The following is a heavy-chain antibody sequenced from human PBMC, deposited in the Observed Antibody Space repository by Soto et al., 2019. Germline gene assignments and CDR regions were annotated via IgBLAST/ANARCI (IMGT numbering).Heavy chain of an antibody. V-gene: IGHV1-46*01. CDR3: ARDGGVVLRYYDILTGSNGMDV. Sequence: ASVKVSCKASGYAFTSYYMHWVRQAPGQGLEWMGIINPSGGGTSYAQKFQGRVTMTRDTSTSTVYMELSSLRSEDTAVYYCARDGGVVLRYYDILTGSNGMDVWGQGTTVTVSS. CDR1: GYAFTSYY. J-gene: IGHJ6*02. CDR2: INPSGGGT. D-gene: IGHD3-9*01.